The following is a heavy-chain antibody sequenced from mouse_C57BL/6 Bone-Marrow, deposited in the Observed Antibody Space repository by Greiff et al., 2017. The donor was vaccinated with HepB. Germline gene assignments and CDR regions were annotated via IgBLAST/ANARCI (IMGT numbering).Heavy chain of an antibody. CDR3: ARRITTVVEDYAMDY. J-gene: IGHJ4*01. CDR1: GFTFSDYG. V-gene: IGHV5-15*04. CDR2: ISNLAYSI. Sequence: EVKLQESGGGLVQPGGSLKLSCAASGFTFSDYGMAWVRQAPRKGPEWVAFISNLAYSIYYADTVTGRFTISRENAKNTLYLEMSSLRSEDTAMYYCARRITTVVEDYAMDYWGQGTSVTVSS. D-gene: IGHD1-1*01.